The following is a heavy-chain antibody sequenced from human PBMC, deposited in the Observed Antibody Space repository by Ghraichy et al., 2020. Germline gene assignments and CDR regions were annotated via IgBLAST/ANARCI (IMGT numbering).Heavy chain of an antibody. V-gene: IGHV4-39*01. CDR3: GRHRPRYCSSTSCYSYSFDY. CDR1: GGSIRSSSYY. CDR2: IYYSGST. Sequence: PETLSLTCSVSGGSIRSSSYYWGWIRQPPGKGLEWIGNIYYSGSTYYNPSLKSRVTISVDTSKNQFSLKLSSVTAADTAVYYCGRHRPRYCSSTSCYSYSFDYWGQGTLVTVSS. J-gene: IGHJ4*02. D-gene: IGHD2-2*01.